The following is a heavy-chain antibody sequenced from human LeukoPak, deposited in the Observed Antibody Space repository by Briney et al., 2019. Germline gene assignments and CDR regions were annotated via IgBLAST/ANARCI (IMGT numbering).Heavy chain of an antibody. J-gene: IGHJ6*03. Sequence: PSETLSLTCSVSGDSISSSLYYWGWIRQPPGKGQEWIGSIYYSGSTFYSPSLKSRVTISVDTSKNQFSLKLSSVTAADTAVYYCARVRSGSSSWYYYYYYMDVWGKGTTVTVSS. CDR3: ARVRSGSSSWYYYYYYMDV. D-gene: IGHD6-13*01. CDR1: GDSISSSLYY. V-gene: IGHV4-39*07. CDR2: IYYSGST.